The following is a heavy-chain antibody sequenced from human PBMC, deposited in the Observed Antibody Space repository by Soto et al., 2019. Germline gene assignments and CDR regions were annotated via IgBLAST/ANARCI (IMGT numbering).Heavy chain of an antibody. D-gene: IGHD3-22*01. J-gene: IGHJ4*02. CDR1: GGTFSRHA. Sequence: QVQLVQSGTEVRKPGSSVKVSCKASGGTFSRHAISWVRQAPGQGREWMGGIIPIFATPNHAQKFQGRLTIIADEATRTVYMELSSLRSDDTATYYSARGWGDDSSDYYYAYWGQGTPVIVSS. CDR3: ARGWGDDSSDYYYAY. CDR2: IIPIFATP. V-gene: IGHV1-69*01.